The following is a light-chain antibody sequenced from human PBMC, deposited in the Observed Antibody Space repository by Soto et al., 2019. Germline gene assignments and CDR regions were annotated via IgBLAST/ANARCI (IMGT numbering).Light chain of an antibody. Sequence: EIVLTQSPGTLSLSPGERATLSCRASRSVSNNYVAWYQRKPGQAPRLLIDSASSRATDIPRKFSGSVSGTDFNLAITRLEPEDFAVYYCQQYGSSPPTFGQGTKVYSK. CDR3: QQYGSSPPT. CDR1: RSVSNNY. V-gene: IGKV3-20*01. J-gene: IGKJ1*01. CDR2: SAS.